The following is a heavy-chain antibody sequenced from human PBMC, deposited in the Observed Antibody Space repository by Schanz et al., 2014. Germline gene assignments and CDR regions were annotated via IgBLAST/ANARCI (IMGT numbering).Heavy chain of an antibody. D-gene: IGHD5-18*01. CDR3: GRAGTGMAGWYFEL. CDR2: ISNNGDST. J-gene: IGHJ2*01. Sequence: EVQLVESGGDLVQPGGSLRLSCSACGFTFSTFAMHWVRQAPGKGLEYISAISNNGDSTYYADSVKGRFTISRDNSKNTLFLQMSSLRVDDMAVYYCGRAGTGMAGWYFELWGRGTLVTVSS. CDR1: GFTFSTFA. V-gene: IGHV3-64D*06.